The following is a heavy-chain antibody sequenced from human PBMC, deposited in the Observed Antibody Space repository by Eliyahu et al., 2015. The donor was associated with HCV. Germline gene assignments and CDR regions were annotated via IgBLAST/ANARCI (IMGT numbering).Heavy chain of an antibody. Sequence: QVQLVESGGGVVQPGGSLXLSCVAXGFPFSXYGVXWVRQAPDKELQWVAFIQFDGKNKYYKDSVKGXFTISRDNSKDTLYLQMNSLRAEDTAIYYCARDFRGRKWLQDNFFDDWGQGTLVTVSS. D-gene: IGHD5-24*01. CDR1: GFPFSXYG. V-gene: IGHV3-30*02. CDR3: ARDFRGRKWLQDNFFDD. J-gene: IGHJ4*02. CDR2: IQFDGKNK.